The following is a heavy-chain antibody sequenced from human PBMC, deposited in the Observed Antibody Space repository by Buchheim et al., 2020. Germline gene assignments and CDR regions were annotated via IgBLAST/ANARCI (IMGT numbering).Heavy chain of an antibody. Sequence: QVQLLESGGGVVQPGRSLRLSCAASGFTFSSYGMHWVRQAPGKGLEWVAVISYDGSNKYYEDSVKGRFTISRDNSKNTLYLQMNSLRAEDTAVYYCAKDTRYYYYGMDVWGQGTT. J-gene: IGHJ6*02. CDR3: AKDTRYYYYGMDV. V-gene: IGHV3-30*18. CDR2: ISYDGSNK. CDR1: GFTFSSYG.